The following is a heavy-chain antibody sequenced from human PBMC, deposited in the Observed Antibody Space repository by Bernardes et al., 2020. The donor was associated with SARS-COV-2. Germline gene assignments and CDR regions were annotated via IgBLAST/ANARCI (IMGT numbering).Heavy chain of an antibody. Sequence: GVLRLSCAASGFTFSDHYMDWVRQAPGKGLEWVGRTRNKANSYTTEYAASVKGRFTISRDDSKNSLYLQMNSLKTEDTAVYYCARECGYSYGFFYYYYYYMDVWGKGTTVTVSS. V-gene: IGHV3-72*01. D-gene: IGHD5-18*01. CDR3: ARECGYSYGFFYYYYYYMDV. CDR1: GFTFSDHY. J-gene: IGHJ6*03. CDR2: TRNKANSYTT.